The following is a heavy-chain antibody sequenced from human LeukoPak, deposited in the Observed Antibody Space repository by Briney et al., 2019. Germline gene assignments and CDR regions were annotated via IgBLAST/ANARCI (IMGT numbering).Heavy chain of an antibody. J-gene: IGHJ4*02. CDR3: VRHGLGSSWFGFDN. V-gene: IGHV5-51*01. D-gene: IGHD6-13*01. Sequence: GESLKISCKGSADTFTTYWISWGRHMPAKGLEGRGMICHDDYGPRYNLSFQGKVTVSAATSISTAYLQWSRLKATDSAMYYCVRHGLGSSWFGFDNWGQGTLVTVSS. CDR1: ADTFTTYW. CDR2: ICHDDYGP.